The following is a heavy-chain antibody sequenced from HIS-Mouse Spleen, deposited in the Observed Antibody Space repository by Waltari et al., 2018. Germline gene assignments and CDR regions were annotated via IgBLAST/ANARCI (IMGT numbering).Heavy chain of an antibody. V-gene: IGHV4-38-2*02. J-gene: IGHJ5*02. CDR2: IYHSGST. CDR3: ARDPYVAAAYNWFDP. CDR1: GYSISSGYH. Sequence: QVQLQESGPGLVKPSETLSLTCTVSGYSISSGYHWGWIRQPPGKGLEWIGSIYHSGSTYYNPSLKSRVTISVDTSKNQFSLKLSSVTAADTAVYYCARDPYVAAAYNWFDPWGQGTLVTVSS. D-gene: IGHD6-13*01.